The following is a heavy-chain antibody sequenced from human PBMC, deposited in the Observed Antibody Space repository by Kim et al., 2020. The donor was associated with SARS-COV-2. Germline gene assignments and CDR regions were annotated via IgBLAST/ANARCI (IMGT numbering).Heavy chain of an antibody. CDR2: IYPGDSDT. CDR1: GYSLTSYW. D-gene: IGHD3-22*01. V-gene: IGHV5-51*01. Sequence: GESLKISCKGSGYSLTSYWIGWVRQMPGKGLEWMGIIYPGDSDTRYSPSFQGQVTISADKSISTAYLQWSSLKASDTAMYYCARLPEAYYYDSSGYYYHYYYGMDVWGQGTTVTVSS. J-gene: IGHJ6*02. CDR3: ARLPEAYYYDSSGYYYHYYYGMDV.